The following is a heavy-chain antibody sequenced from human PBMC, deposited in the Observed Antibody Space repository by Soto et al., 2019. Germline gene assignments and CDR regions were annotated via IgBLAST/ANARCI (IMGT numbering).Heavy chain of an antibody. Sequence: TLSLTCTVSVGSISSGGYYWSWVRQHPGKGLEWIGYIYYSGSTYYNPSLKSRVTISVDTSKNQFSLKLSSVTAADTAVYYCAREGYCSGGSCYGIFDYWGQGTLVTVSS. D-gene: IGHD2-15*01. CDR2: IYYSGST. CDR3: AREGYCSGGSCYGIFDY. CDR1: VGSISSGGYY. J-gene: IGHJ4*02. V-gene: IGHV4-31*03.